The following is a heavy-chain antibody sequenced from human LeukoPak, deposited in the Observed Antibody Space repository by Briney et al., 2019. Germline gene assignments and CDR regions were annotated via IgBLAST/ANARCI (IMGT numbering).Heavy chain of an antibody. Sequence: SETLSLTCTVSGGSISNYYWSWIRQPPGKGLEWIGYIYYSGSTNYNPPLKSRVTISVDTSKNQFSLKLSSVTAADTAVYYCARDLLLGFDPWGQGTLVTVSS. CDR1: GGSISNYY. J-gene: IGHJ5*02. CDR2: IYYSGST. V-gene: IGHV4-59*01. CDR3: ARDLLLGFDP. D-gene: IGHD2-8*02.